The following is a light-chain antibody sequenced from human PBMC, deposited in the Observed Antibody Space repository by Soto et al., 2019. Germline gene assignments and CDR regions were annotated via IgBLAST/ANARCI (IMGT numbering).Light chain of an antibody. CDR1: QSVYSS. CDR3: QQYNNWPPWT. Sequence: ETVMTQSPATLSVSPGERATLSCRASQSVYSSLAWYQQKHGQAPRLLIYGASTRATGIPARFSGRGSGTEFTLTISRLQSEDFAVYYCQQYNNWPPWTFGQGTKVEIK. CDR2: GAS. J-gene: IGKJ1*01. V-gene: IGKV3-15*01.